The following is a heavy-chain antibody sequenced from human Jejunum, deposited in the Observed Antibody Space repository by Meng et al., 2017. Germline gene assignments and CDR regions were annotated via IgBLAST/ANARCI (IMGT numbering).Heavy chain of an antibody. J-gene: IGHJ1*01. V-gene: IGHV3-49*02. Sequence: GESLKISCTASGFTFGFFPMSWFRQAPGKGLEWVGFIRNKASGETREYAASVKGRFTISRDDSNSVAYLQMNSLKTEDTAIYFCARRDDYCSGGRCYSFFQHWGQGTQVTVSS. CDR2: IRNKASGETR. CDR1: GFTFGFFP. CDR3: ARRDDYCSGGRCYSFFQH. D-gene: IGHD2-15*01.